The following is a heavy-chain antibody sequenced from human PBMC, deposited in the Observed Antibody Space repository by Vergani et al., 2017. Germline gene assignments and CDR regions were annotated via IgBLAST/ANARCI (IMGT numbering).Heavy chain of an antibody. D-gene: IGHD3-22*01. CDR1: GDTFSSYR. CDR3: ARWYYYDSSGYNDY. V-gene: IGHV1-69*04. CDR2: IIPVLARA. J-gene: IGHJ4*02. Sequence: QVQLVQSGAEVKKPGSSVRVSCKTSGDTFSSYRLSWVRQAPGQGLEWMGRIIPVLARAEYAQKFQGRVTMTRDTSTSTVYMELSSLRSEDTAVYYCARWYYYDSSGYNDYWGQGTLVTVSS.